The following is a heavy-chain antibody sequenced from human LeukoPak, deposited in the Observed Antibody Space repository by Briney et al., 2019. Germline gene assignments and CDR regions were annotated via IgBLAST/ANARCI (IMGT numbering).Heavy chain of an antibody. V-gene: IGHV5-51*01. CDR3: ARHTRDFVDY. J-gene: IGHJ4*02. CDR2: IYPGDSDT. CDR1: GYSFTSYW. D-gene: IGHD3-3*01. Sequence: GXSLKISCKGSGYSFTSYWIGWVRQMPGKGLEWMGIIYPGDSDTRYSSSFQGQVTISADKSISTAYLQWSSLKASDTAIYYCARHTRDFVDYWGQGTLVTVSS.